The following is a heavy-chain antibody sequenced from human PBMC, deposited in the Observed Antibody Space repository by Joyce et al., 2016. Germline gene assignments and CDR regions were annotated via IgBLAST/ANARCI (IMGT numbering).Heavy chain of an antibody. V-gene: IGHV3-23*04. CDR2: TGASGVGR. CDR3: ARAMTVVLAYTLRDGFDV. CDR1: QTRSNNYV. Sequence: EMQLEESGGTLVHPGGSLSLSCTVSQTRSNNYVMAWVRQAAVNGRGWVSATGASGVGRYYADSVKGRFTVSRDNSKNMVYLQITSLQTEDTATYYCARAMTVVLAYTLRDGFDVWGRGTVVAVSS. D-gene: IGHD2-15*01. J-gene: IGHJ3*01.